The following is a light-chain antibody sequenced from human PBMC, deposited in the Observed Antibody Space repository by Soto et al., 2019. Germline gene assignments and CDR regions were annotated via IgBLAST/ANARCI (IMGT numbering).Light chain of an antibody. Sequence: QSALAQPASVSGSPGQSITISCTGTSTDIGRYNYVSWYQQHPGKAPKLMIYDVSNRPSGVSNRFSGSKSGNTASLTISGLQAEDEADYYCSSYTSSITYVLGTGTKVTVL. CDR1: STDIGRYNY. CDR2: DVS. V-gene: IGLV2-14*03. J-gene: IGLJ1*01. CDR3: SSYTSSITYV.